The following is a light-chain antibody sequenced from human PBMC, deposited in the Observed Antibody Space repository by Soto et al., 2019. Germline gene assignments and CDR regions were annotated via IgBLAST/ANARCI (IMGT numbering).Light chain of an antibody. J-gene: IGLJ1*01. Sequence: SYELTQPPSVSVSPGQTASITCSGDKLGDQYASWYQQKPGQSPVLVIYQDSKRPSGIPERFSGSNSGNTATLTISGTQAMDEADYYCQAWDSITFYVFGTGTQLTVL. CDR1: KLGDQY. CDR2: QDS. V-gene: IGLV3-1*01. CDR3: QAWDSITFYV.